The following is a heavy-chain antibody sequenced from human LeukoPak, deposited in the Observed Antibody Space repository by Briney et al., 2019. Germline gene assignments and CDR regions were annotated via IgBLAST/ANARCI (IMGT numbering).Heavy chain of an antibody. CDR2: IYYSGST. Sequence: SETLSLTCTVSGGSISSYFWSWIRQPPGKGLEWIGYIYYSGSTNYNPSLKSRVTISVDTSKNQFSLKLSSVTAADTAVYYCARVSEAVAGHDAFDIWGQGKMVTVSS. D-gene: IGHD6-19*01. J-gene: IGHJ3*02. CDR1: GGSISSYF. CDR3: ARVSEAVAGHDAFDI. V-gene: IGHV4-59*08.